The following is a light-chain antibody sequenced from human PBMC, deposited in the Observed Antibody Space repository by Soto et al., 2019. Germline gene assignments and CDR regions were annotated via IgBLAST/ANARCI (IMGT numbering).Light chain of an antibody. CDR1: QDISNY. CDR2: DAS. V-gene: IGKV1-33*01. J-gene: IGKJ2*01. Sequence: DIQITQSPYSLSASVGDRVTITCQASQDISNYLNWYQQKPGKAPKLLIYDASNLETGVPSRFSGSGSGTDFTFTISSLQPEYIATYYCQQYDNLPLYTFGQGTKLEIK. CDR3: QQYDNLPLYT.